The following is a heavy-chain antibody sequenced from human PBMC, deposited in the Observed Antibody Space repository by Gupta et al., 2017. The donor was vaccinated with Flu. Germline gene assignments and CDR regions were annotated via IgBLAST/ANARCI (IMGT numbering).Heavy chain of an antibody. V-gene: IGHV3-23*01. CDR1: SYA. D-gene: IGHD3-16*01. Sequence: SYAMGWGGQGPGKGLEWVSGISNSGGKTEYADSVKGRFTISRDNSKNTLYVQMNSLRAEDTAVYYCAKDMKPISSRGAFDVWGQGTMVSVSS. CDR3: AKDMKPISSRGAFDV. J-gene: IGHJ3*01. CDR2: ISNSGGKT.